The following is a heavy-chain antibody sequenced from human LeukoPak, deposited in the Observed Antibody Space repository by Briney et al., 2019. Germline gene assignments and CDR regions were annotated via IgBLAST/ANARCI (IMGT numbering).Heavy chain of an antibody. CDR1: GFTFSSYA. D-gene: IGHD6-13*01. CDR2: ISGSGGST. V-gene: IGHV3-23*01. Sequence: GGSLRLSCAASGFTFSSYAMSWVRQAPGKGLEWVSAISGSGGSTYSADSVKGRFTISRDNSKNTLYLQMNSLRAEDTAVYYCARGSSSWYYFDYWGQGTLVTVSS. J-gene: IGHJ4*02. CDR3: ARGSSSWYYFDY.